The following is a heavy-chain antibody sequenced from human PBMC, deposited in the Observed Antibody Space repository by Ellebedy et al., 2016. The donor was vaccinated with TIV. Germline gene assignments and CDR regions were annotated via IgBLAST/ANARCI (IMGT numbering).Heavy chain of an antibody. CDR3: ARGGDIVVVVAATQSYFDY. D-gene: IGHD2-15*01. CDR1: GGSISSYY. V-gene: IGHV4-59*12. Sequence: SETLSLTCTVSGGSISSYYWSWIRQPPGKGLEWIGYIYYSGSTNYNPSLKSRVTISVDTSKNQFSLKLSSVTAADTAVYYCARGGDIVVVVAATQSYFDYWGQGTLVTVSS. CDR2: IYYSGST. J-gene: IGHJ4*02.